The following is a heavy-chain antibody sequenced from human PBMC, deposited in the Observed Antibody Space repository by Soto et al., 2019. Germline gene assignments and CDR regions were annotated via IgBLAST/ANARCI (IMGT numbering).Heavy chain of an antibody. J-gene: IGHJ5*02. CDR2: MNPVNGNA. V-gene: IGHV1-8*01. Sequence: QEQLVQSGAEVKMPGASVKVSCRASGYTFTSSNINWVRQAAGQGPEWIGWMNPVNGNAAFARQFQGRVTMTRDTSTDTAYMEVGGLSSGDTAIYYWARAVGIAVTGLDLWCPGTLVTVSS. CDR3: ARAVGIAVTGLDL. D-gene: IGHD6-19*01. CDR1: GYTFTSSN.